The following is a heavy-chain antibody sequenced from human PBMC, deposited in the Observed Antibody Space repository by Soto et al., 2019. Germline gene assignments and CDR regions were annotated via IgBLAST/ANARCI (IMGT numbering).Heavy chain of an antibody. CDR2: IYPGDSEI. CDR3: VGGHSGGCYKCDS. Sequence: GESLKISCKASGYSFTSYWIGWVRQMPGKGLEWMGIIYPGDSEIRYSPSFQGQVTISADKSTSTAYLQWNSLKASDTAMYYCVGGHSGGCYKCDSWGQVIRIVVAS. V-gene: IGHV5-51*03. J-gene: IGHJ4*02. CDR1: GYSFTSYW. D-gene: IGHD3-3*01.